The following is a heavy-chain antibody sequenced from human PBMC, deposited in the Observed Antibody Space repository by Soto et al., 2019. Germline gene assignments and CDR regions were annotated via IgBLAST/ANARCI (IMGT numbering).Heavy chain of an antibody. V-gene: IGHV4-34*01. D-gene: IGHD6-19*01. CDR3: ARKVGYSSGWYLNYFDY. J-gene: IGHJ4*02. CDR1: GGSFSGYY. CDR2: INHSGST. Sequence: SETLSLTCAVYGGSFSGYYWSWIRQPPGKGLEWIGEINHSGSTNYNPSLKSRVTISVDTSKNQFSLKLSSVTAADTAVYYCARKVGYSSGWYLNYFDYWGQGTLVTVSS.